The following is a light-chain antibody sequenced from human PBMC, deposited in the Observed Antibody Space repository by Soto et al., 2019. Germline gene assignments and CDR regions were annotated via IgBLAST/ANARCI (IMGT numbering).Light chain of an antibody. V-gene: IGKV1-5*01. CDR3: QQYNTYSKT. CDR2: DAS. J-gene: IGKJ1*01. CDR1: QSISTC. Sequence: DIQMTQSPSTLSASVGDRVTITCRASQSISTCLAWYQQRPGKAPKLLIFDASSLESGVPSRFSGSGSGTEFTITISSLQSDDFATYFCQQYNTYSKTFGQGTKVDIK.